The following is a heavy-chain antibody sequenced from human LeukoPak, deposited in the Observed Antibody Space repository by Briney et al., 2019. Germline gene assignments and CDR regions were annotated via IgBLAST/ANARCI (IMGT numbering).Heavy chain of an antibody. D-gene: IGHD3-22*01. V-gene: IGHV3-NL1*01. CDR2: INVGGTI. Sequence: GGSLRLSCAATGFTFSSYSMNWVRQAPGKGLEWVSYINVGGTIYYADSVKGRFTISRDNSKNTLYLQMNSLRPEDTAVYYCAKALAHDSSGSPLTNYWGQGTLVTVSS. J-gene: IGHJ4*02. CDR3: AKALAHDSSGSPLTNY. CDR1: GFTFSSYS.